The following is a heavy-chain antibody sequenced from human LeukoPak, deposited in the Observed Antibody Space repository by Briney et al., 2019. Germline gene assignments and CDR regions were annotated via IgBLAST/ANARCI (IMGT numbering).Heavy chain of an antibody. V-gene: IGHV4-34*01. CDR3: ARCGPDTVVVPAAIPEGWFDP. Sequence: PPETLSLTCAVYGGSFSGYYWSWIRQPPGKGLEWIGEINHSGSTNYNPSLKSRVTISVDTSKNQFSLKLSSVTAADTAVYYCARCGPDTVVVPAAIPEGWFDPWGQGILVTVSS. J-gene: IGHJ5*02. D-gene: IGHD2-2*02. CDR2: INHSGST. CDR1: GGSFSGYY.